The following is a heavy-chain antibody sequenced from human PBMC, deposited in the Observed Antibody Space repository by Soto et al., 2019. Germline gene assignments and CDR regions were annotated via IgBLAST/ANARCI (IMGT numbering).Heavy chain of an antibody. V-gene: IGHV4-30-2*01. CDR1: GGSISSGGYS. CDR2: IYHSGST. CDR3: ARGSYYITPPNWFDP. D-gene: IGHD1-26*01. J-gene: IGHJ5*02. Sequence: SETLSLTCAVSGGSISSGGYSWSWIRQPPGKGLEWIGYIYHSGSTYYNPSLKSRVTISVDRSKNQFSLELSSVTAADTAVYYCARGSYYITPPNWFDPWGQGTLVTVSS.